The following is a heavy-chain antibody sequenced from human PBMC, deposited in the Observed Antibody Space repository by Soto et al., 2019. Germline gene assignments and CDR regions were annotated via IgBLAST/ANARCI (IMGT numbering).Heavy chain of an antibody. V-gene: IGHV1-69*13. Sequence: ASVKFYCKASGGTFSSYAISWVRQAPGQGLEWMGGIIPIFGTANYAQKFQGRVTITADESTSTAYMELSSLRSEDTAVYYCAREIFGVIISGGRDAFDIWGQGTMVTVSS. CDR2: IIPIFGTA. CDR3: AREIFGVIISGGRDAFDI. J-gene: IGHJ3*02. D-gene: IGHD3-3*01. CDR1: GGTFSSYA.